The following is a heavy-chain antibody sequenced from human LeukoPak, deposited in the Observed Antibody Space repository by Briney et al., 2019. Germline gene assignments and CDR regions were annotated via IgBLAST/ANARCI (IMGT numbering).Heavy chain of an antibody. Sequence: GGSLRLSCAASGFTFSSYSMNWVRQAPGKGREWVSSISSSSSYIYYADSVKGRFTISRDNAKNSLYLQMNSLRAEDTAVYYCARGPIVVVPAAPLGYHYYMDVWGKGTTVTVSS. CDR1: GFTFSSYS. CDR2: ISSSSSYI. V-gene: IGHV3-21*01. CDR3: ARGPIVVVPAAPLGYHYYMDV. D-gene: IGHD2-2*01. J-gene: IGHJ6*03.